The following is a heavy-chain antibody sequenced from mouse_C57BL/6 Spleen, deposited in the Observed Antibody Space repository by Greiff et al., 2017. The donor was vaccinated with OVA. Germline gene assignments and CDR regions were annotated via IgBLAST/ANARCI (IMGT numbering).Heavy chain of an antibody. D-gene: IGHD1-1*01. J-gene: IGHJ3*01. V-gene: IGHV5-17*01. CDR3: ATNYYCSSPPAY. Sequence: EVQRVESGGGLVKPGGSLKLSCAASGFTFSDYGMHWVRQAPEEGLEWVAYISSGSSTIYYADTVKGRFTISRDNAKNTLFLHMTSLRSEDTAMYYCATNYYCSSPPAYWGQGTLVTVSA. CDR1: GFTFSDYG. CDR2: ISSGSSTI.